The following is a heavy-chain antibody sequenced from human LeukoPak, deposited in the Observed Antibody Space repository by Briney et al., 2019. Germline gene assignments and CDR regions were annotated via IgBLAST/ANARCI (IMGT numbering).Heavy chain of an antibody. Sequence: NPSETLSLTCTVSGGPISSGGYYWSWIRQHPGKGLEWIGYIYYSGSTYYNPSLKSRVTISVDTSKNQFSLKLSSVTAADTAVYYCARGPRGSGLFDYWGQGTLVTVSS. V-gene: IGHV4-31*03. CDR1: GGPISSGGYY. CDR3: ARGPRGSGLFDY. D-gene: IGHD3-22*01. CDR2: IYYSGST. J-gene: IGHJ4*02.